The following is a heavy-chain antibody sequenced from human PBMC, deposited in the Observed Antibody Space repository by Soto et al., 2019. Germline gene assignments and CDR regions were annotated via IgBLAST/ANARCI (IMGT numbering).Heavy chain of an antibody. V-gene: IGHV3-30*18. D-gene: IGHD3-16*01. CDR2: ISYDGSID. Sequence: QVQLVESGGGVVQPGGSLRLSCAASGFAFSTYGMHWVRQAPGKGLEWLAVISYDGSIDYYADSVKGRFTVSRDNHKNTLYLQMASLGPDDTAMYFCAKEGGPGRTGGATRHRYDCWGQGTLVTVSS. CDR1: GFAFSTYG. CDR3: AKEGGPGRTGGATRHRYDC. J-gene: IGHJ4*02.